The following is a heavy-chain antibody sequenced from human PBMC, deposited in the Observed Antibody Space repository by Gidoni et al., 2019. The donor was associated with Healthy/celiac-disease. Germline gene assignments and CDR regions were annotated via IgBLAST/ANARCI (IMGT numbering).Heavy chain of an antibody. Sequence: QVQLQQWGAGLLKPSETLSLTCAVYGGFFSGYYWSWIRQPPGKGLEWIGEINHSGSTNYNPSLKSRVTISVDTSKNQFSLKLSSVTAADTAVYYCARLLTRITMVRGPPMDVWGQGTTVTVSS. J-gene: IGHJ6*02. CDR3: ARLLTRITMVRGPPMDV. D-gene: IGHD3-10*01. V-gene: IGHV4-34*01. CDR2: INHSGST. CDR1: GGFFSGYY.